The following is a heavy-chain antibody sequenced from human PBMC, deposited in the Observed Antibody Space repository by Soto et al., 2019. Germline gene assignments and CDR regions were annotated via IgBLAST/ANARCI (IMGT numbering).Heavy chain of an antibody. J-gene: IGHJ4*02. CDR1: GYTFTSYG. CDR3: ARLDGDYDILTGYYEYDY. Sequence: ASVKVSCKASGYTFTSYGISWVRQAPGQGLEWMGWISAYNGNTNYAQKLQGRVTMTTDTSTSTAYMELSSLRSEDTAVYYCARLDGDYDILTGYYEYDYWGQGTLVTVSS. CDR2: ISAYNGNT. D-gene: IGHD3-9*01. V-gene: IGHV1-18*01.